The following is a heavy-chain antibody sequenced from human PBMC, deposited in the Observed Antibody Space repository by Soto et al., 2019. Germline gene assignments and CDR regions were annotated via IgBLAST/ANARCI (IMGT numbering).Heavy chain of an antibody. CDR2: ISGSGGST. V-gene: IGHV3-23*01. D-gene: IGHD2-2*01. CDR1: GFTFSSYA. Sequence: EVQLLESGGGLVQPGGSLRLSCAASGFTFSSYAMSWVRQAPGKGLEWVSAISGSGGSTYYADSVKGRFTISRDNSKNTLYLQMNSLRAEDPAVYYCAKEPMSDIVVVPAAMIYGVGGMDVWGQGTTVTVSS. J-gene: IGHJ6*02. CDR3: AKEPMSDIVVVPAAMIYGVGGMDV.